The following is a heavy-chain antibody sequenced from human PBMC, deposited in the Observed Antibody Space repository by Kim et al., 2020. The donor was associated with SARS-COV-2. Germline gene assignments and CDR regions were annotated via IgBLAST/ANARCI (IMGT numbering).Heavy chain of an antibody. D-gene: IGHD3-10*01. V-gene: IGHV4-59*01. CDR1: GGSISSYY. CDR2: IYYSGST. Sequence: SETLSLTCTVSGGSISSYYWSWIRQPPGKGLEWIGYIYYSGSTNYNPSLKSRVTISVDTSKNQFSLKLSSVTAADTAVYYCARANYYGSGFVDYWGQGTLVTVSS. CDR3: ARANYYGSGFVDY. J-gene: IGHJ4*02.